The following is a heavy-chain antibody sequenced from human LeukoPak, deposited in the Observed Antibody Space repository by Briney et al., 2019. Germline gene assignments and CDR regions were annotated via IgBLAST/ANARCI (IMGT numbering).Heavy chain of an antibody. J-gene: IGHJ4*02. CDR2: ISSDGRSK. CDR1: GFSFSDYP. D-gene: IGHD3-22*01. V-gene: IGHV3-30*15. Sequence: PGRSLRLSCTSSGFSFSDYPIHWVRQAPGRGLEWLAVISSDGRSKYYLDSVKGRFTLSRDNSNDTVYLQLSSLRTEDTAVYFCARAVTLNSSGYQRWGQGTLVTVSS. CDR3: ARAVTLNSSGYQR.